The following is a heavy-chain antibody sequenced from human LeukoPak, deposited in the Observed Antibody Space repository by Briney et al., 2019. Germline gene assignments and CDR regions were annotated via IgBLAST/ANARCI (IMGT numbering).Heavy chain of an antibody. V-gene: IGHV4-39*07. CDR3: ARSTGYSYGLNDY. Sequence: SETLSLTCSVSGGSISSSSYYCGWIPQPPGKGLEWIGSIHYSGSTYYNASLKSRVTISVDTSKNQFSLKMSSLTAADTAVYYCARSTGYSYGLNDYWGQGTLVTVSS. J-gene: IGHJ4*02. D-gene: IGHD5-18*01. CDR2: IHYSGST. CDR1: GGSISSSSYY.